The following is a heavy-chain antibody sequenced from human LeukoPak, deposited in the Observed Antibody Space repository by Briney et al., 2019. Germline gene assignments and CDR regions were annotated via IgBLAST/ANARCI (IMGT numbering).Heavy chain of an antibody. CDR2: LSGSGGST. CDR1: GFTFSNAW. V-gene: IGHV3-23*01. D-gene: IGHD3-3*01. CDR3: ARDTYDFWSGYWPASGDYYYYYMDV. J-gene: IGHJ6*03. Sequence: GGSLRLSCAASGFTFSNAWMSWVRQAPGKGLEWVSGLSGSGGSTYYADPVKGRFTISRDNSKNTVFLQMNSLRAEDTAVYYCARDTYDFWSGYWPASGDYYYYYMDVWGKGTTVTVSS.